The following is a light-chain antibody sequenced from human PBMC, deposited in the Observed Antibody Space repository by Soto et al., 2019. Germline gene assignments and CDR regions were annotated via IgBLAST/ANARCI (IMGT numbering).Light chain of an antibody. Sequence: DIQMTQSPSTLSASVGDRVTITCRASQSISSWLAWYQQKPGKAPKLLIYKASSLESGVPSRFSGSGSGTEFTLTISSLQPDVFATYYCQQYNSLYPFGQGTKLEIK. CDR2: KAS. CDR1: QSISSW. CDR3: QQYNSLYP. V-gene: IGKV1-5*03. J-gene: IGKJ2*01.